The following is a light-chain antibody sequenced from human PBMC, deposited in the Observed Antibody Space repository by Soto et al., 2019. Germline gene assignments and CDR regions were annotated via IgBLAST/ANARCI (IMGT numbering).Light chain of an antibody. V-gene: IGLV2-23*01. J-gene: IGLJ1*01. Sequence: QSVLTQPASVSGSPGQSITISCSGTSSDVGNYYLVSWYQHHPGKAPKLMIYAGNKRPSGVSTRFSGSKSGNTASLTISGLQAEDEADYYCCSSAGSSIPYVFGTGTKLTVL. CDR3: CSSAGSSIPYV. CDR2: AGN. CDR1: SSDVGNYYL.